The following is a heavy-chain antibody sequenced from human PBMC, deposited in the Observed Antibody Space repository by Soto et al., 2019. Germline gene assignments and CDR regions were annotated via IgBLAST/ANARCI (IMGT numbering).Heavy chain of an antibody. D-gene: IGHD2-15*01. CDR1: GYSFTSYW. CDR3: AIWSSAVAATRYYYMDV. J-gene: IGHJ6*03. V-gene: IGHV5-51*01. CDR2: IYPGDSDT. Sequence: GESLKISCKGSGYSFTSYWIGWVRQMPGKGLEWMGIIYPGDSDTRYSPSFQGQVTISADKSISTAYLQWSSLKASDTAMYYCAIWSSAVAATRYYYMDVWGKGTTVTVSS.